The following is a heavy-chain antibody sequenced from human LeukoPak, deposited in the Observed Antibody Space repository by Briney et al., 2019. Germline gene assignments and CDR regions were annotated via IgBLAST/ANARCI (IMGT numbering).Heavy chain of an antibody. CDR3: GRIKGYSYDY. J-gene: IGHJ4*02. Sequence: GGSLRLSCAVSGFTFSSYWMHWVRQAPGKGLVWVSRVNSDGSSTTYADSVKGRFTISRDNAKNTLYLQMNSLRAEDTAVYYCGRIKGYSYDYWGQGTLVTVSS. CDR1: GFTFSSYW. V-gene: IGHV3-74*01. D-gene: IGHD5-18*01. CDR2: VNSDGSST.